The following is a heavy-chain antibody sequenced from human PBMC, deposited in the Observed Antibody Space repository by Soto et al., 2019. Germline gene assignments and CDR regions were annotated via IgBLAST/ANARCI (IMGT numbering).Heavy chain of an antibody. CDR2: IYHSGST. CDR1: GGSISSSNW. CDR3: ARLAIAVAGQSDY. V-gene: IGHV4-4*02. Sequence: QVQLQESGPGLVKPSGTLSLTCAVSGGSISSSNWWSWVRQPPGKGLEWIGEIYHSGSTNYNPSLKSRLTISVDKSKNQFSLKLSSVTAADTAVYYCARLAIAVAGQSDYWGQGTLVTVSS. J-gene: IGHJ4*02. D-gene: IGHD6-19*01.